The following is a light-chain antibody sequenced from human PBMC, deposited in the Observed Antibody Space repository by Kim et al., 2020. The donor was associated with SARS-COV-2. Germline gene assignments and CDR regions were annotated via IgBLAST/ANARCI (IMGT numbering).Light chain of an antibody. V-gene: IGKV3D-11*01. CDR1: QDISTY. J-gene: IGKJ3*01. CDR2: HAS. Sequence: DIVLTQSPATLSLSPGARATLSCRASQDISTYLAWYQHKPGQAPRLLIYHASSRATGIPARFSGSGSGTDFTLTISSLEPDDVAIYYCQQRSTFGPGTKVDIK. CDR3: QQRST.